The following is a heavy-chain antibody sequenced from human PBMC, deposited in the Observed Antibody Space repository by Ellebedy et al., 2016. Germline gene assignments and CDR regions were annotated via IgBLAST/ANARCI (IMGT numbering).Heavy chain of an antibody. Sequence: ASVKVSCKASGYTFTSYAMHWVRQAPGQRLEWMGWINAGNGNTKYSQKFQGRVTITRDTSASTAYMELSSLRSEDTAVYYCARSPRELLNYYGMDVWGQGTTVTVSS. J-gene: IGHJ6*02. V-gene: IGHV1-3*01. CDR3: ARSPRELLNYYGMDV. D-gene: IGHD1-26*01. CDR2: INAGNGNT. CDR1: GYTFTSYA.